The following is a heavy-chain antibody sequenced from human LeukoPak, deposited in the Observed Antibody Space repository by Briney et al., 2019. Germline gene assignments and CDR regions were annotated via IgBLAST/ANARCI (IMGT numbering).Heavy chain of an antibody. CDR1: GYTFTSYY. D-gene: IGHD3/OR15-3a*01. V-gene: IGHV1-46*01. CDR2: INPSGGST. CDR3: ARGIVGSRDFYFRYYFDY. J-gene: IGHJ4*02. Sequence: ASVKVSCKASGYTFTSYYMHWVRQAPGQGLEWMGIINPSGGSTSYAQKFQGRVTMTRDTSTSTVYMELSSLRSEDTAVYYCARGIVGSRDFYFRYYFDYWGQGTLVTVSS.